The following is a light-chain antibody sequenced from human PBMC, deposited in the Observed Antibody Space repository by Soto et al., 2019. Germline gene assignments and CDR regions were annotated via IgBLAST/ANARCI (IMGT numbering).Light chain of an antibody. CDR1: QSIDTW. Sequence: DIQMTQSPSTLSASVGDRVTITCQASQSIDTWLAWHQQKPGKAPKLLISKASSLESGVPSRFSGSGSGTEFTLTISSLQSEDFAVYYCQQYNNWPPWTFGQGTKVDIK. J-gene: IGKJ1*01. CDR3: QQYNNWPPWT. V-gene: IGKV1-5*03. CDR2: KAS.